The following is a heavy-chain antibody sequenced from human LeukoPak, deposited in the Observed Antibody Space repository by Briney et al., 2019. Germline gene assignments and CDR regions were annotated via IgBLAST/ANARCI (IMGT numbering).Heavy chain of an antibody. CDR3: AAGPLPSSGYYYPFDY. V-gene: IGHV4-30-2*01. J-gene: IGHJ4*02. CDR1: GGSLTSGFYS. D-gene: IGHD3-22*01. Sequence: SQTLSLTCAVSGGSLTSGFYSWSWIRQPPGKGLEWIGYISHSGSTYYNPSLKSRVTISIDRSKNQFSLRLSSVTAADTAVYYCAAGPLPSSGYYYPFDYWGQGTLVTVSS. CDR2: ISHSGST.